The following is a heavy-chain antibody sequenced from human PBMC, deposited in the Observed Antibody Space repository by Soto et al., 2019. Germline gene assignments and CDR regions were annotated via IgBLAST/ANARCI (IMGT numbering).Heavy chain of an antibody. CDR1: GYTFTGYY. CDR2: INPNSGGT. Sequence: ASVKVSCKASGYTFTGYYMHWVRQAPGQGLEWMGWINPNSGGTNYAQKFQGWVTMTRDTSISTAYMELSRLRSDDTAVYYCAKGNVVYADYYYGMDVWGQRTTVTVSS. D-gene: IGHD2-8*02. V-gene: IGHV1-2*04. CDR3: AKGNVVYADYYYGMDV. J-gene: IGHJ6*02.